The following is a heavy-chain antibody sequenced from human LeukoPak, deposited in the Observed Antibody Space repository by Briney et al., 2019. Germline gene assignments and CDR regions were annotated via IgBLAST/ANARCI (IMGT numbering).Heavy chain of an antibody. Sequence: ASVKVSCKPSGYTFTRYSVHWVRQAPGLGLEWMGIINPSGGGTSYAQKFQGRVTMTRDTSTSTVYMELSSLRSDDTAVYYCARHSHMDVWGKGTTVTVSS. CDR2: INPSGGGT. D-gene: IGHD2-21*01. CDR1: GYTFTRYS. J-gene: IGHJ6*04. V-gene: IGHV1-46*01. CDR3: ARHSHMDV.